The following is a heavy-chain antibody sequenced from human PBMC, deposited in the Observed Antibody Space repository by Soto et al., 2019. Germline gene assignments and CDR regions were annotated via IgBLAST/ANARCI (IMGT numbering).Heavy chain of an antibody. CDR2: ISTYNDNT. J-gene: IGHJ5*02. CDR1: GYTFTSFG. Sequence: ASVKVSCKASGYTFTSFGISWVRQAPGQGLEWMGWISTYNDNTNYAQKLQGRVTMTTDTSSSTAYMELRSLTSDDTAVYYCARDATTGRRSSWYWFDPWGQGTLVTVSS. CDR3: ARDATTGRRSSWYWFDP. V-gene: IGHV1-18*01. D-gene: IGHD6-13*01.